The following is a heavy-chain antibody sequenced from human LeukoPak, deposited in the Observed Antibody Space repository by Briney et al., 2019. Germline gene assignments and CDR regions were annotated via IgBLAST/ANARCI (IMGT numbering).Heavy chain of an antibody. CDR1: GFDLSTYE. D-gene: IGHD3-22*01. J-gene: IGHJ4*02. CDR3: ARGGYENSGYYSGAGARADY. Sequence: PGGSLRLSCAASGFDLSTYEMNWVRQAPGKGLERIAYISFSGSTIYYADSVRGRFTISRDNAQNSLYLQMNSLRAEDTAVYHCARGGYENSGYYSGAGARADYWGQGTLVTVSS. V-gene: IGHV3-48*03. CDR2: ISFSGSTI.